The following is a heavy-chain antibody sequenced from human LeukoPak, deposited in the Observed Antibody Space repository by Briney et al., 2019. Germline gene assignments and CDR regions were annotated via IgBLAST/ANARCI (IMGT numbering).Heavy chain of an antibody. CDR2: FDPEDGET. V-gene: IGHV1-24*01. J-gene: IGHJ3*02. D-gene: IGHD3-22*01. CDR1: GYTLTELS. CDR3: ATEGLTIKFSITMIPRNLKENVFDI. Sequence: ASVKVSCKVSGYTLTELSMDWVRQAPGKGLEWMGGFDPEDGETIYAQKFQGRVTMTEDTSTDTAYMELSSLRSEDTAVYYCATEGLTIKFSITMIPRNLKENVFDIWGQGKMSTVSP.